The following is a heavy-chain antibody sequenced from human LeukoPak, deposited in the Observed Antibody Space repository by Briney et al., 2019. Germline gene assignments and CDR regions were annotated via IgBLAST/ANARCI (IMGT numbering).Heavy chain of an antibody. Sequence: SETLSLTCTVSGGSISSYYWSWIRQPPGKGLEWIGNIYSSGSTYYNASLQSRVTISVDTSKNQLSLRLNSVTAADTAMYYCAKSGGYGPIDYWGQGTRVTVSS. CDR2: IYSSGST. D-gene: IGHD1-26*01. CDR3: AKSGGYGPIDY. V-gene: IGHV4-59*04. J-gene: IGHJ4*02. CDR1: GGSISSYY.